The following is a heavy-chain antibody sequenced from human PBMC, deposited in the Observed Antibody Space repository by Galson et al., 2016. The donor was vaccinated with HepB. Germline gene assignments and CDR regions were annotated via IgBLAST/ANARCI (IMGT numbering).Heavy chain of an antibody. V-gene: IGHV3-48*01. CDR1: GFTFSDYS. D-gene: IGHD4-23*01. CDR2: IASNRRTI. CDR3: AKQLPYGGNSRSPDY. Sequence: SLRLSCAASGFTFSDYSMNWVRQAPGKGLEWVSYIASNRRTIYYADSARGRSTISRDNAKNSLYLQMNSLRAEDTAVYYCAKQLPYGGNSRSPDYWGQGTLVTVSS. J-gene: IGHJ4*02.